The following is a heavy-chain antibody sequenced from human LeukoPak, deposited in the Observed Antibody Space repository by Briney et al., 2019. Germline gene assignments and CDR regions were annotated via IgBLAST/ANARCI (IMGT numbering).Heavy chain of an antibody. CDR3: ARGRLGYCSAGSCYSDPSFDY. D-gene: IGHD2-15*01. J-gene: IGHJ4*02. CDR1: GFTFSSYG. V-gene: IGHV3-33*01. Sequence: GGSLRLSCAVSGFTFSSYGMHWVRQAPGKGLEWVSVIWYDGSNKYYADSVKGRFTISRDNSKTTLYLQMNSLRAEDTAVYYCARGRLGYCSAGSCYSDPSFDYSGQGTLVTVSS. CDR2: IWYDGSNK.